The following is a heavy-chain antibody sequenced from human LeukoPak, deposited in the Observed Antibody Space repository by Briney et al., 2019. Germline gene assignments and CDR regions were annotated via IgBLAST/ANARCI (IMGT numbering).Heavy chain of an antibody. CDR2: IIPIFGTA. CDR3: ARVKERFLEWLSEDDAFDI. V-gene: IGHV1-69*05. J-gene: IGHJ3*02. D-gene: IGHD3-3*01. CDR1: GGTFSRYA. Sequence: ASVKVSCKASGGTFSRYAISWVRQAPGQGLEWMGRIIPIFGTANHAQKFQGRVTITTDESTSTAYMELSSLRSEDTAVYYCARVKERFLEWLSEDDAFDIWGQGTMVTVSS.